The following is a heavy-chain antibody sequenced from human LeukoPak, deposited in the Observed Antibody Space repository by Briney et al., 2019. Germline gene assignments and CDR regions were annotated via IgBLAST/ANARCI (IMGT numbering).Heavy chain of an antibody. CDR2: INPNSGGT. D-gene: IGHD6-6*01. Sequence: ASVKVSCKASGYTFTGYYMHWVRQAPGQGLEWMGWINPNSGGTNYAQKFQGRVTMTRDTSISTAYMELSRLRSDDTAVYYCARDIDHSSSSFDYWGQGTLVTVSS. J-gene: IGHJ4*02. CDR3: ARDIDHSSSSFDY. CDR1: GYTFTGYY. V-gene: IGHV1-2*02.